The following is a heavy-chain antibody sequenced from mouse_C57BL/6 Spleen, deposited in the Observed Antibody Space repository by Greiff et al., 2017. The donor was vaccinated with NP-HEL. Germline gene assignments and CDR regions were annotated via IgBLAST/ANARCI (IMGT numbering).Heavy chain of an antibody. Sequence: QVQLQQSGAELVRPGASVTLSCKASGYTFTDYEMHWVKQTPVHGLEWIGAIDPETGGTAYNQKFKGKAILTADKSSSTAYMELRSLTSEDSAVYYCTTVVATDFDYWGQGTTLTVSS. J-gene: IGHJ2*01. D-gene: IGHD1-1*01. CDR3: TTVVATDFDY. CDR2: IDPETGGT. V-gene: IGHV1-15*01. CDR1: GYTFTDYE.